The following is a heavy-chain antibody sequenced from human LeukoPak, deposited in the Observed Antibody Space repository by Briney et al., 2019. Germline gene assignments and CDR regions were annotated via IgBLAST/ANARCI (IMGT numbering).Heavy chain of an antibody. CDR2: ISAYNGNT. J-gene: IGHJ4*02. CDR3: ARHPAIAAAGTKIFDY. CDR1: GYTFTSYG. V-gene: IGHV1-18*01. D-gene: IGHD6-13*01. Sequence: GASVKVSRKASGYTFTSYGISWVRQAPGQGLEWMGWISAYNGNTNYAQKLQGRVTMTTDTSTSTAYMELRSLRSDDTAVYYCARHPAIAAAGTKIFDYWGQGTLVTVSS.